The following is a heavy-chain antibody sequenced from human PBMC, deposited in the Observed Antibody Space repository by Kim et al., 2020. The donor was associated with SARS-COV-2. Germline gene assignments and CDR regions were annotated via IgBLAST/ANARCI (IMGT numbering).Heavy chain of an antibody. CDR3: ARSDLYDSSGPTPDFDY. J-gene: IGHJ4*02. D-gene: IGHD3-22*01. CDR1: GFTFSSYA. Sequence: GGSLRLSCAASGFTFSSYAMHWVRQAPGKGLEWVAVISYDGSNKYYADSVKGRFTISRDNSKNTLYLQMNSLRAEDTAVYYCARSDLYDSSGPTPDFDYWGKGTLVTVSS. V-gene: IGHV3-30*04. CDR2: ISYDGSNK.